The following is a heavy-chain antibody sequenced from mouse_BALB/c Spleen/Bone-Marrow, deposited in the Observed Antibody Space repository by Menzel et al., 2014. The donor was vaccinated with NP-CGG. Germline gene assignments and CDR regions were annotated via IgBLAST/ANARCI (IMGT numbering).Heavy chain of an antibody. CDR1: GFTFSSYG. Sequence: VQLKQSGGDLVKPGGPLKLSCVASGFTFSSYGMSWVRQTPDKRLEWVATISSGGSSTYYPASVKGRFTISRDNAKGTLYLQMSSLNSEDTAMYYCTRRPLQANSYFDCWGQGTTLTVSS. V-gene: IGHV5-6*01. CDR3: TRRPLQANSYFDC. CDR2: ISSGGSST. D-gene: IGHD3-2*02. J-gene: IGHJ2*01.